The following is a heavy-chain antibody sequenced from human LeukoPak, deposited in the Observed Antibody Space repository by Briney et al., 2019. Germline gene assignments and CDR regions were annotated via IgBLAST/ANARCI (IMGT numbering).Heavy chain of an antibody. Sequence: GGSLRLSCAASGFTFSSYSMNWVRQAPGKGLEWVSSISSSSSYIYYADSVKGRFTISRDNAKNSLYLQMNSLRAEDTAVYYCARGFPGEVPKRLLGAFDIWGQGTMVTVSS. D-gene: IGHD2-21*02. CDR1: GFTFSSYS. CDR2: ISSSSSYI. J-gene: IGHJ3*02. CDR3: ARGFPGEVPKRLLGAFDI. V-gene: IGHV3-21*01.